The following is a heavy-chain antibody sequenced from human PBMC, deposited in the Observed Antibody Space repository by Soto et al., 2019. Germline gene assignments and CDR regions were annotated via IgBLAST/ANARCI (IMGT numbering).Heavy chain of an antibody. D-gene: IGHD3-22*01. CDR2: ISGSGGST. CDR1: GFTFGDYA. V-gene: IGHV3-23*01. J-gene: IGHJ4*02. Sequence: GGSLRLSCTASGFTFGDYAMSWVRQAPGKGLEWVSAISGSGGSTYYADSVKGRFTISRDNSKNTLYLQMNSLRAEDTAVYYCEKERTYYDSSGYPIWGQGTLVTVSS. CDR3: EKERTYYDSSGYPI.